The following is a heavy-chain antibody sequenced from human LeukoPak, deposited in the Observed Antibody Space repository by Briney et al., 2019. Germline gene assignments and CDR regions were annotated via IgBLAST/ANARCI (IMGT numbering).Heavy chain of an antibody. CDR2: INHSGST. V-gene: IGHV4-34*01. Sequence: SETLSLTCAVYGGSFSGYYWSWIRQPPGKGLEWIGEINHSGSTNYNPSLKSRVTISVDTSKNQFSLKLSSVTAADTAVYYCAATLRYFDWLLHPIDYWGQGTLVTVSS. CDR1: GGSFSGYY. J-gene: IGHJ4*02. CDR3: AATLRYFDWLLHPIDY. D-gene: IGHD3-9*01.